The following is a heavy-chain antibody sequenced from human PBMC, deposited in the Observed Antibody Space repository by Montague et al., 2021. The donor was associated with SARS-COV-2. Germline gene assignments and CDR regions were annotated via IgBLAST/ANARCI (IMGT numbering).Heavy chain of an antibody. Sequence: SETLSLTCTVSGGSISSYYWSWIRQPPGKGLEWIGYIYYSGSTNYNPSLKSRVTISVDTSKNQFSLKLSSVTAADTAEYYCARAQGAGYSSGWYNYYYYMDVWGKGTPVTVSS. V-gene: IGHV4-59*01. J-gene: IGHJ6*03. D-gene: IGHD6-19*01. CDR3: ARAQGAGYSSGWYNYYYYMDV. CDR2: IYYSGST. CDR1: GGSISSYY.